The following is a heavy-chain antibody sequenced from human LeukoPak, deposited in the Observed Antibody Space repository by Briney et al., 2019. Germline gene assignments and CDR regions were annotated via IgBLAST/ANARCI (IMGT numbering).Heavy chain of an antibody. CDR1: GFTFSSYG. CDR3: AKVGKHYYYMDV. D-gene: IGHD3-10*01. V-gene: IGHV3-30*02. J-gene: IGHJ6*03. Sequence: PGGSPRLSCAASGFTFSSYGMHWVRQAPGKGLEWVAFIRYDGSNKYYADSVKGRFTISRDNSKNTLYLQMNSLRAEDTAVYYCAKVGKHYYYMDVWGKGTTVTVSS. CDR2: IRYDGSNK.